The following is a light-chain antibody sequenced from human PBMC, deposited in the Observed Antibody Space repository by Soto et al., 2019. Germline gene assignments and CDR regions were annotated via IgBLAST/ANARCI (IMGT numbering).Light chain of an antibody. CDR1: QSISNW. Sequence: DIQMTQSPSTLSASVGDRVTITCRASQSISNWLAWYHQKPGKAPNLLIYKASSLESGVPSRFSGSGSGTEFTLTISSLQPDDFATYFCQQYSTYAYTFGQGTKLEIK. CDR3: QQYSTYAYT. CDR2: KAS. J-gene: IGKJ2*01. V-gene: IGKV1-5*03.